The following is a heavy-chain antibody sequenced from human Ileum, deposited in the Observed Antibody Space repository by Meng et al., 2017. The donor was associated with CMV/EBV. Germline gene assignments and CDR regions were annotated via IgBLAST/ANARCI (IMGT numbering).Heavy chain of an antibody. V-gene: IGHV1-2*02. CDR3: ARDPGCDDPTCYGIGWDL. Sequence: ASVKVSCKASGYTFTDYYIHWVRQAPGQGLEWMGWIKLNSGGTRYAPKFQGRVTMTRDTSIDTAYMELNSLKSDDTAVYYCARDPGCDDPTCYGIGWDLWGQGTLVTVPQ. J-gene: IGHJ5*02. CDR2: IKLNSGGT. CDR1: GYTFTDYY. D-gene: IGHD2-2*01.